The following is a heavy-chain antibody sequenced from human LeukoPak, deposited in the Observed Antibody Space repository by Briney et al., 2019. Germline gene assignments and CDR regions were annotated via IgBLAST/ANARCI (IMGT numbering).Heavy chain of an antibody. J-gene: IGHJ6*03. CDR2: ISGSGGST. V-gene: IGHV3-23*01. CDR3: ARGTRITIFGVARADMDV. D-gene: IGHD3-3*01. Sequence: GGSLRLSCAASGFTFSSYAMSWVRQAPGKGREWGSAISGSGGSTYYADSVKGRFTISRDNAKNSLYLQMNSLRAEDTAVYYCARGTRITIFGVARADMDVWGKGTTVTVSS. CDR1: GFTFSSYA.